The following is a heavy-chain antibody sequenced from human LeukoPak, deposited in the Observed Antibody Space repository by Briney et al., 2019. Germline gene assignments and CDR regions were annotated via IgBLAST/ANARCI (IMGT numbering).Heavy chain of an antibody. V-gene: IGHV4-34*01. J-gene: IGHJ4*02. Sequence: PSETLSLTCAVYGGSFSCYYWSWIRQPPGKGLEWIGEINHSGSTNYNPSLKSRVTISVDTSKNQFSLKLSSVTAADTAVYYSATTSAFYYDSSGYYWGYYFDYWGQGTLVTVSS. D-gene: IGHD3-22*01. CDR1: GGSFSCYY. CDR2: INHSGST. CDR3: ATTSAFYYDSSGYYWGYYFDY.